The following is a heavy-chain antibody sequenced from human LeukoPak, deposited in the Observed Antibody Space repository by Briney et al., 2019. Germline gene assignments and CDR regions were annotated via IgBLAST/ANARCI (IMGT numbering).Heavy chain of an antibody. J-gene: IGHJ5*02. CDR2: INPNSGGT. V-gene: IGHV1-2*02. CDR1: GYTFTGYY. D-gene: IGHD2-15*01. Sequence: ASVKVSCKASGYTFTGYYMHWVRQAPGQGLEWMGWINPNSGGTNYAQKFQGRVTMTRDTSISTAYMELSRLRSDDTAVYYCARGAVVVVAAAERAWFDPWGQGTLVTVSS. CDR3: ARGAVVVVAAAERAWFDP.